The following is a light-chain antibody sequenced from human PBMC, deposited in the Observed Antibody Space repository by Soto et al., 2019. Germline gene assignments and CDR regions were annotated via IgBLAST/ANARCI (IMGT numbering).Light chain of an antibody. V-gene: IGKV3-20*01. J-gene: IGKJ1*01. CDR2: GAS. Sequence: ESLLTHPACTVSLSPGSTSTFTCRASQSIRSSYLAWYQQRPGQATRLLIYGASSRATGIPDRFSGRASGTECPRSLRRLQPDDFATYYCQQYMSYSFDEGTKVDIK. CDR3: QQYMSYS. CDR1: QSIRSSY.